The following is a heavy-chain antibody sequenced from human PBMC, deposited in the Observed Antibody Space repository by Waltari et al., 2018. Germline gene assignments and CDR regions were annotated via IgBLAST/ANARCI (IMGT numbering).Heavy chain of an antibody. CDR2: VRGDGKT. J-gene: IGHJ4*02. Sequence: QLQLQESGPGLVKPSGTLSLICAVSGDSMSTRDYWSWVRHPPGKGLEWIGRVRGDGKTNYNPSFASRVTMSLDTSTYHFALKLTSVTAADTALYYCARDRGRGLYLDTWGQGTLVTVSP. CDR3: ARDRGRGLYLDT. CDR1: GDSMSTRDY. V-gene: IGHV4-4*02. D-gene: IGHD1-1*01.